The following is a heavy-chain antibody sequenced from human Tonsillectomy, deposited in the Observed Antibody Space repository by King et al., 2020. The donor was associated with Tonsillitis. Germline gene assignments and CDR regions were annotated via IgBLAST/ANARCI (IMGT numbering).Heavy chain of an antibody. CDR2: IYYSGST. J-gene: IGHJ2*01. V-gene: IGHV4-39*01. CDR3: ARLTSDWLLDWYFDL. Sequence: QLQESGPGLVKPSETLSLTCTVSGGSISSSSYYWGWIRQPPGKGLEWIGSIYYSGSTYYNPSLKSRVTISVDTSKNQFSLKLSSVTAADTAVYYCARLTSDWLLDWYFDLWGRGTLVTVSS. CDR1: GGSISSSSYY. D-gene: IGHD3-9*01.